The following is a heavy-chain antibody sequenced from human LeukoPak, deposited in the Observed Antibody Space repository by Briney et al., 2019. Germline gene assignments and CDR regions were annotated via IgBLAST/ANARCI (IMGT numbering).Heavy chain of an antibody. D-gene: IGHD2-21*02. V-gene: IGHV6-1*01. Sequence: SQTLSLTCAISGDSVSSNSAAWNWIRQSPSRGLEWLGRTYYRSKWYNDYAVSVKSRITINPDTSKNQFSLQLNSVTPEDTAVYYCATGAYCGGDCYLYGMDVWGQGTTVTVSS. J-gene: IGHJ6*02. CDR3: ATGAYCGGDCYLYGMDV. CDR1: GDSVSSNSAA. CDR2: TYYRSKWYN.